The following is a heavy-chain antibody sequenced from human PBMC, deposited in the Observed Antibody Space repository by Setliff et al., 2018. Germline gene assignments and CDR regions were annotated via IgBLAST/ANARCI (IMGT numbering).Heavy chain of an antibody. CDR1: GYSFTSYW. V-gene: IGHV5-51*01. CDR3: ATLSSRYCSGGSCYLGAFDI. Sequence: PGESLKISCKGSGYSFTSYWIGWVRQMPGKGLEWMGIIYPGDSDTRYSPSFQGQVTISAGKSISTAYLQWSSLKASDTAMYYCATLSSRYCSGGSCYLGAFDIWGQGTMVTVSS. J-gene: IGHJ3*02. CDR2: IYPGDSDT. D-gene: IGHD2-15*01.